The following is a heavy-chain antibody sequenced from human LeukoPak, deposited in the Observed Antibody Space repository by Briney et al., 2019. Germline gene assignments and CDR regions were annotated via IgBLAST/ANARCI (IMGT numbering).Heavy chain of an antibody. CDR2: IYYSGST. D-gene: IGHD2-2*01. Sequence: SETLSLTCTVSGGSTSSSSYYWGWIRQPPGKGLEWIGSIYYSGSTYYNPSLKSRVTISVDTSKNQFSLKLSSVTAADTAVYYCARQQLPGGGYYFDYWGQGTLVTVSS. CDR3: ARQQLPGGGYYFDY. CDR1: GGSTSSSSYY. J-gene: IGHJ4*02. V-gene: IGHV4-39*01.